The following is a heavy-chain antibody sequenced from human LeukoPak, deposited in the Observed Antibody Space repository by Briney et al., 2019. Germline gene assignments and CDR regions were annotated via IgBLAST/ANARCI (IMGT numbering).Heavy chain of an antibody. CDR1: GGSISSSSFY. D-gene: IGHD3-10*01. CDR2: VYYSGTT. V-gene: IGHV4-39*07. Sequence: AETLSLTCNVSGGSISSSSFYWGWIRQPPGKGLECIGSVYYSGTTNYNPSLKSRVTISVDTSKNQFSLKLSSMTAADTAVYYCGRGALLWFGDRMEYYFDYWGQGTLLTVSS. J-gene: IGHJ4*02. CDR3: GRGALLWFGDRMEYYFDY.